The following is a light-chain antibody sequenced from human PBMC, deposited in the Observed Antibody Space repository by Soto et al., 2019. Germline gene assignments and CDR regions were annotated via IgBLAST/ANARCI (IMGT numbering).Light chain of an antibody. CDR1: SSNIGDNP. V-gene: IGLV1-44*01. J-gene: IGLJ1*01. CDR2: IND. CDR3: VAWDDSINAL. Sequence: QSVLTQPPSASGTPGQRITISCSGSSSNIGDNPVNWYQQLPGAAPKLLIYINDQRPSGVPDRFSGSKSGTSASLAISGLQPEDEADYYCVAWDDSINALFGTGTKVTVL.